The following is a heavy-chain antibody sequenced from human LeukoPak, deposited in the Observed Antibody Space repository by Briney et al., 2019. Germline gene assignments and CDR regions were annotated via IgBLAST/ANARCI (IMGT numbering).Heavy chain of an antibody. CDR2: INHSGST. D-gene: IGHD6-13*01. J-gene: IGHJ4*02. V-gene: IGHV4-34*01. Sequence: SETLSLTCAVYGGSFSGYYWSWIRQPPGKGLEWIGEINHSGSTNYNPSLKSRVTISVDTSKNQFSLKPSSVTAADTAVYYCVRADGIAAAGTSPFDYWGQGTLVTVSS. CDR1: GGSFSGYY. CDR3: VRADGIAAAGTSPFDY.